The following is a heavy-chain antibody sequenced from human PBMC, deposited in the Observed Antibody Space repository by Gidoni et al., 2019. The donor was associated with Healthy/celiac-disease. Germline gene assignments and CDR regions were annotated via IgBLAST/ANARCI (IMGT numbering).Heavy chain of an antibody. J-gene: IGHJ4*02. CDR2: ISGSGGST. D-gene: IGHD2-8*01. CDR1: CFIFSSFA. Sequence: EVQLLESGGGLVQPGGSLRLSCAASCFIFSSFAMSWVRQAPAKGLSWVSAISGSGGSTDYADSVKGRFTISRDNSKNTLYLQMNSLRAEDTAVYYCAKAGNIVLMVYAFDYWGQGTLVTVSS. CDR3: AKAGNIVLMVYAFDY. V-gene: IGHV3-23*01.